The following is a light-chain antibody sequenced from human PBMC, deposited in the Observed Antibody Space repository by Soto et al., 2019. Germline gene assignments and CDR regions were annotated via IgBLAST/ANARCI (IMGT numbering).Light chain of an antibody. CDR1: SSNIGDNY. CDR2: ENN. V-gene: IGLV1-51*02. Sequence: QSVLTQPPSVSAAPGQTVTISCSGSSSNIGDNYVSWYQQLPGTAPKLLIYENNKRPSAIPDRFSGSKSGTSATLGITGLQTGDEADYYCGTWDSSLSAGVFGGGTKLTVL. J-gene: IGLJ3*02. CDR3: GTWDSSLSAGV.